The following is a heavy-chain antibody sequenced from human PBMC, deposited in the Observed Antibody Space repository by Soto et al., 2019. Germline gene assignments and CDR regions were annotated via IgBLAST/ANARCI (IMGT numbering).Heavy chain of an antibody. CDR2: ISGNDGKT. J-gene: IGHJ4*02. CDR3: ARDFYPLAYYFDY. V-gene: IGHV1-18*01. CDR1: GYRFTNHG. Sequence: ASVKVSCKASGYRFTNHGISWVRQAPGQGLEWMGWISGNDGKTKHARKFQGRVTMTTDTSTSTAYMEMNSLRHDDTAVYYCARDFYPLAYYFDYWGQGTLVTVSS.